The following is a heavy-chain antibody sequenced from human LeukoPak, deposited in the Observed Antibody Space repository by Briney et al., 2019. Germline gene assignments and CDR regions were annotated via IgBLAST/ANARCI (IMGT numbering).Heavy chain of an antibody. V-gene: IGHV3-9*01. CDR1: GFTFDDYC. J-gene: IGHJ4*02. D-gene: IGHD3-3*01. CDR3: AKGRRCLEWWDGFDY. Sequence: PGGSLRLSCAASGFTFDDYCMHWVRQAPGKGLEWVSGISRNSGSIAYADSVKGRFTISRDNAKNSPYLQMNSLRAEDTALYYCAKGRRCLEWWDGFDYWGQGTLVTVSS. CDR2: ISRNSGSI.